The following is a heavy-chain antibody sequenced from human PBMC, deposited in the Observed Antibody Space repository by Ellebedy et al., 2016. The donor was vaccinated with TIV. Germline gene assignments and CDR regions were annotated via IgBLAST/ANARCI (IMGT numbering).Heavy chain of an antibody. CDR2: ISSSNNTI. V-gene: IGHV3-48*01. Sequence: PGGSLRLSCAASGFTLSSYSMNWVRQAPGRGLEWVSYISSSNNTIYYADSVKGRFTISRDNAKNSLYLQMNSLRAEDTAVYYCAKSFTANWFNPWGQGTLVSVSS. CDR1: GFTLSSYS. J-gene: IGHJ5*02. CDR3: AKSFTANWFNP.